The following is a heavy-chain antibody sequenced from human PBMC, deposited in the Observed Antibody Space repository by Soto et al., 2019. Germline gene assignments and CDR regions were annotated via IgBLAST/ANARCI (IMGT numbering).Heavy chain of an antibody. CDR1: GFTFSSYA. J-gene: IGHJ4*02. CDR3: VRRLTTTVTAMGY. CDR2: ISDDGTNK. D-gene: IGHD4-17*01. Sequence: QVQLEESGGGVVQPGRSLRLSCKGSGFTFSSYAIQWVRQAPGKGLEWVAAISDDGTNKHTADSMKGRFTISRDNSRNTVYLQVNSLRVEDTAVYYCVRRLTTTVTAMGYWGQGTPVTVSS. V-gene: IGHV3-30-3*01.